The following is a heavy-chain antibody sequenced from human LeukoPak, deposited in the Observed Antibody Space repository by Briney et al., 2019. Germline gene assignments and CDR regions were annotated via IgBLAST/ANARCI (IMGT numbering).Heavy chain of an antibody. V-gene: IGHV1-69*13. CDR3: ARGNTRHYYDSSGYYYYFDY. CDR1: GGTFISYA. CDR2: IIPIFGTA. Sequence: SVKASCKASGGTFISYAISWVRQAPGQGLEWMGGIIPIFGTANYAQKFQGRVTITADESTSTAYMELSSLRSEDTAVYYCARGNTRHYYDSSGYYYYFDYWGQGTLVTVSS. D-gene: IGHD3-22*01. J-gene: IGHJ4*02.